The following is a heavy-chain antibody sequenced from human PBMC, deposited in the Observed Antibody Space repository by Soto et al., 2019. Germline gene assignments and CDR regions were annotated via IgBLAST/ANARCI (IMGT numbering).Heavy chain of an antibody. J-gene: IGHJ6*03. V-gene: IGHV4-34*01. CDR3: ARGRGRTMVRGVIYYYYYMDV. Sequence: SETLSLTCAVYGGSFSGYYWSWIRQPPGKGLEWIGEINHSGSTNYNPSLKSRVTISVDTSKNQFSLKLSSVTAADTAVYYCARGRGRTMVRGVIYYYYYMDVWGKGTTVTVSS. CDR1: GGSFSGYY. CDR2: INHSGST. D-gene: IGHD3-10*01.